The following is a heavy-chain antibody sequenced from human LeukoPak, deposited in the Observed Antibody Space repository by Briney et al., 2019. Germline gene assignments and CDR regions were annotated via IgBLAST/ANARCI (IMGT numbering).Heavy chain of an antibody. CDR1: GFTFSSYS. CDR3: ARELGSGCYYDSSGAAGFDP. CDR2: ISSSSSYI. D-gene: IGHD3-22*01. Sequence: PGGSLRLSCAASGFTFSSYSMNWVRQAPGKGLEWVSSISSSSSYIYYADSVKGRFTISRDNAKNSLYLQMNSLRAEDTAVYYCARELGSGCYYDSSGAAGFDPWGQGTLVTVSS. J-gene: IGHJ5*02. V-gene: IGHV3-21*01.